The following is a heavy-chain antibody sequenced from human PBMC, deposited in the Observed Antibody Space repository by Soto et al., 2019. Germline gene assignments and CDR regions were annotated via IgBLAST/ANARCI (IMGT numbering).Heavy chain of an antibody. V-gene: IGHV4-59*01. D-gene: IGHD3-3*01. Sequence: PSETLSLTCTVSGGSISSYYWSWIRQPPGKGLEWIGYIYYSGSTNYNPSLKSRVTISVDTSKNQFSLKLSSVTAADTAVYYCAREGTVSDFWSGYQAHYYGMDVWGQGTTVTVSS. J-gene: IGHJ6*02. CDR2: IYYSGST. CDR1: GGSISSYY. CDR3: AREGTVSDFWSGYQAHYYGMDV.